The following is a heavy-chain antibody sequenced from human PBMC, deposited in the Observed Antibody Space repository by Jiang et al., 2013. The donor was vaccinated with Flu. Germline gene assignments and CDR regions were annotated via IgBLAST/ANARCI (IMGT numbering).Heavy chain of an antibody. CDR1: GYSFTSYW. J-gene: IGHJ3*02. CDR3: ARRVWFGEFPFDAFDI. CDR2: IYPGDSDT. D-gene: IGHD3-10*01. Sequence: SLKISCKGSGYSFTSYWIGWVRQMPGKGLEWMGIIYPGDSDTRYSPSFQGQVTISADKSISTAYLQWSSLKASDTAMYYCARRVWFGEFPFDAFDIWGQGTMVTVSS. V-gene: IGHV5-51*01.